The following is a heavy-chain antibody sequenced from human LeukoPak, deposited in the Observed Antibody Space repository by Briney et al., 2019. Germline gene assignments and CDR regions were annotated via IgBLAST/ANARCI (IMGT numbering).Heavy chain of an antibody. V-gene: IGHV3-21*01. CDR3: AREATGAEWLRLYFDY. CDR1: GFTFSSYS. Sequence: GGSLRLSCAASGFTFSSYSMNWVRQAPGKGLEWVSSISSSSSYIYYADSVKGRFTISRDNAKNSLYLQMNSLRAEDTAVYYCAREATGAEWLRLYFDYWGQGTLVTVSS. CDR2: ISSSSSYI. J-gene: IGHJ4*02. D-gene: IGHD5-12*01.